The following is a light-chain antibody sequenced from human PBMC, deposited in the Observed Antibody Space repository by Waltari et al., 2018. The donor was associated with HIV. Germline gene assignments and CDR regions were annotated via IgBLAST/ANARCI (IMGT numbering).Light chain of an antibody. V-gene: IGLV1-40*01. CDR2: ADY. J-gene: IGLJ1*01. CDR3: HSYDTSLGGFYV. CDR1: SPTIGSYSH. Sequence: QSVLTQPPSVSGAPGQRVTISCSGRSPTIGSYSHVTWYQQLRRAAPQLLIYADYKRPSGVPDRFSGSQSGTSASLAITGLQPEDEADYYCHSYDTSLGGFYVFGTGTKVTV.